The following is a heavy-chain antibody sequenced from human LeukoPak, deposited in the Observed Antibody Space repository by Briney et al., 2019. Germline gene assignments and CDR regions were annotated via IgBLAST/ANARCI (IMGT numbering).Heavy chain of an antibody. D-gene: IGHD4-23*01. CDR2: INWNGGST. Sequence: GGSLRLSCAASGFTFSSYAVSWVRQAPGKGLEWVSGINWNGGSTGYADSVKGRFTISRDNAKNSLYLQMNSLRAEDTALYYCARKANIDYGGNSGYYYMDVWGKGTTVTVSS. J-gene: IGHJ6*03. V-gene: IGHV3-20*04. CDR1: GFTFSSYA. CDR3: ARKANIDYGGNSGYYYMDV.